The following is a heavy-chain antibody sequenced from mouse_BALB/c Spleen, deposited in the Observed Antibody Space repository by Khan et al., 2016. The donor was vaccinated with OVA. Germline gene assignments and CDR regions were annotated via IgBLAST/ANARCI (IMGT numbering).Heavy chain of an antibody. CDR1: GYTFTSYT. D-gene: IGHD2-14*01. Sequence: QVQLQESGSELARPGASVKMSCKASGYTFTSYTMHWVKQRPGQGLEWIGYINPSNGYTNYNQKFKDKATLNADKSSSTAYMQLSSLTSEDSAVYYCAXXGAYYRYDGWFAFWGQGTLVTVSA. J-gene: IGHJ3*01. V-gene: IGHV1-4*01. CDR2: INPSNGYT. CDR3: AXXGAYYRYDGWFAF.